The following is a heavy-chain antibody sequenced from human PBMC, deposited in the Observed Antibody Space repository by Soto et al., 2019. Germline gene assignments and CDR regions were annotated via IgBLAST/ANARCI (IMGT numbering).Heavy chain of an antibody. J-gene: IGHJ4*02. CDR3: ARQVVRGVIIGYDY. CDR2: IYYSGST. CDR1: GGAISSSSYS. V-gene: IGHV4-39*01. Sequence: QLQLQESGPGLVKPSDTLSLTCTVSGGAISSSSYSWGWIRQPPGTGLEWIGSIYYSGSTYYNPSLKSRLTISVDTSKNHDGLKLSSVSGADTAVYYYARQVVRGVIIGYDYWGQGTLVTVSS. D-gene: IGHD3-10*01.